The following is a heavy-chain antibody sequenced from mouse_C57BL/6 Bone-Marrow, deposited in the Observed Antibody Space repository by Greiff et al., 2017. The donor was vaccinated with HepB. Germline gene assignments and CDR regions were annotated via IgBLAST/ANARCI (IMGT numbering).Heavy chain of an antibody. CDR2: IRNKANGYTT. CDR1: GFTFTDYY. V-gene: IGHV7-3*01. Sequence: EVKLMESGGGLVQPGGSLSLSCAASGFTFTDYYMSWVRQPPGKALEWLGFIRNKANGYTTEYSASVKGRFTISRDNSQSIIYLQMHALIADDSATYYCARGGSITTAVAPVYWGQGTTLTVSS. J-gene: IGHJ2*01. CDR3: ARGGSITTAVAPVY. D-gene: IGHD1-1*01.